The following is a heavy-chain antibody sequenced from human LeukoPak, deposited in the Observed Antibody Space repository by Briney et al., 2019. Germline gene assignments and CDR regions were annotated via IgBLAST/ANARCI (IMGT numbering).Heavy chain of an antibody. Sequence: PGGSLRLSCAASGFTFSSYSMNWVRQSPGKGLEWVSSVSSSSSYIYYADSVKGRFTISRDNAKNSLYLQMNSPRAEDTAVYYCARDQGATAATPSNFDFWGQGTLVTVSS. D-gene: IGHD4/OR15-4a*01. J-gene: IGHJ4*02. CDR2: VSSSSSYI. CDR1: GFTFSSYS. CDR3: ARDQGATAATPSNFDF. V-gene: IGHV3-21*01.